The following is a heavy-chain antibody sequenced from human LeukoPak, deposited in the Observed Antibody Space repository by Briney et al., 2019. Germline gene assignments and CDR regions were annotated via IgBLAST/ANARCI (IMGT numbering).Heavy chain of an antibody. Sequence: GGSLRLSCAASGFTFNTYWMHWVRQAPGKGLVWVSRINNDGSDMSYADSVKGRFTISRDNAKNSLYLQMNSLRAEDTAVYYCARDHSLDYYYDSSGYNVVGYWGQGTLVTVSS. D-gene: IGHD3-22*01. CDR3: ARDHSLDYYYDSSGYNVVGY. CDR2: INNDGSDM. V-gene: IGHV3-74*01. J-gene: IGHJ4*02. CDR1: GFTFNTYW.